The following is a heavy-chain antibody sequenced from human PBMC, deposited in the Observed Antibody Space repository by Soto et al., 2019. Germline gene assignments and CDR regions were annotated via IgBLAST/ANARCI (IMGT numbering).Heavy chain of an antibody. D-gene: IGHD1-20*01. V-gene: IGHV1-69*13. CDR3: ARLTYLNTWPVFDY. CDR1: GGTFNRSA. CDR2: IIPFLNTA. Sequence: ASVKVSCKAAGGTFNRSAISWVRQAPGQGLEWMGGIIPFLNTANSAQKFQGRVTFTADETTATVYMELSSLRADDTAIYYCARLTYLNTWPVFDYWGQGTLVTVSS. J-gene: IGHJ4*02.